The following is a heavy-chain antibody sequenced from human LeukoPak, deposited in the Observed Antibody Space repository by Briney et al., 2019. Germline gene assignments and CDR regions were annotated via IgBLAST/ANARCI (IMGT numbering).Heavy chain of an antibody. CDR1: GGSNSGYY. V-gene: IGHV4-59*01. D-gene: IGHD3-10*01. J-gene: IGHJ4*02. Sequence: KPSATPSLTSPVTGGSNSGYYRSWIRQPPGEGLEWIGNIYHTGSTKYNPSLKSRLTISVDTSKNQFSLKLSSVTAADTAVYFCARVPTGSYSIDYWGQGTLVTVSS. CDR3: ARVPTGSYSIDY. CDR2: IYHTGST.